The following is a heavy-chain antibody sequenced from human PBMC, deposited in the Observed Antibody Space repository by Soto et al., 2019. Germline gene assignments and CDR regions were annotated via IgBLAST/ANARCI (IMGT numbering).Heavy chain of an antibody. J-gene: IGHJ3*02. D-gene: IGHD6-19*01. CDR3: SRDAQKWLVAAFDI. V-gene: IGHV1-18*01. CDR1: GYTFVSYG. Sequence: QVQLVQSGAEVREPGASVKVSCKASGYTFVSYGISWVRQAPGQGLEWMGWISPYNGNTNYAQKFQGSVTMTTDTSTSKVYMELRSLRSDDTAVYYCSRDAQKWLVAAFDIWGQGTMVTVSS. CDR2: ISPYNGNT.